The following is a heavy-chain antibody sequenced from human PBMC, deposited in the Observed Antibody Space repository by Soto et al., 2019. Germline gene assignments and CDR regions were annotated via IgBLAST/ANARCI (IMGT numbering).Heavy chain of an antibody. J-gene: IGHJ5*02. CDR1: GCSISSYY. CDR2: IYYSGST. CDR3: ARTTYSSSSPWFDP. D-gene: IGHD6-6*01. V-gene: IGHV4-59*01. Sequence: PSETLSLTCTVSGCSISSYYWSWIRQPPGKGLEWIGYIYYSGSTNYNPSLKSRVTISVDTSKNQFSLKLSSVTAADTAVYYCARTTYSSSSPWFDPWGQGTLVTVSS.